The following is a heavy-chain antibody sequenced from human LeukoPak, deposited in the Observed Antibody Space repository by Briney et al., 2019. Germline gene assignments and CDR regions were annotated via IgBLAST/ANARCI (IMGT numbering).Heavy chain of an antibody. Sequence: SETLSLTCTVSGGSISSSSYYWGWIRQPPGKGLQWIGSIYYSGSTYYNPSLKSRVTISVDTSKNQFSLKLSSVTAADTAVYYCVRGPYGASISNWFDPWGQGLLVTVSS. V-gene: IGHV4-39*07. J-gene: IGHJ5*02. D-gene: IGHD4/OR15-4a*01. CDR3: VRGPYGASISNWFDP. CDR2: IYYSGST. CDR1: GGSISSSSYY.